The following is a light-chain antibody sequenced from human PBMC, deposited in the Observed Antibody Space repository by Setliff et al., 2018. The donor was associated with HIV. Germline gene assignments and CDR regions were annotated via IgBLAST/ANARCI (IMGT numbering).Light chain of an antibody. CDR3: ASYRSPATYV. J-gene: IGLJ1*01. V-gene: IGLV2-14*03. CDR2: DVS. CDR1: SSDVGGYDF. Sequence: SALTQPASVSGSPGQSITISCIGTSSDVGGYDFVSWYQQRPGKAPKLIIFDVSERPSGVSHRFSASKSGNTASLTTSGLQTEDEANYFCASYRSPATYVFGIGTKVTVL.